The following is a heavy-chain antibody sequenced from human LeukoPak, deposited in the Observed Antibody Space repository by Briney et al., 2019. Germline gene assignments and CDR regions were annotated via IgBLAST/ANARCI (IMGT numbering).Heavy chain of an antibody. CDR1: GFTFSSYA. V-gene: IGHV3-23*01. CDR3: AKDRIAVAGKDDYYYGMDV. CDR2: ISGSGGST. Sequence: PGGSLRLSCAASGFTFSSYAMSWVRQAPGKGLEWVSAISGSGGSTYYADSVKGRFTISRDNSKNTLYLQMNSLRAEDTAVYYCAKDRIAVAGKDDYYYGMDVWGQGTTVTVSS. D-gene: IGHD6-19*01. J-gene: IGHJ6*02.